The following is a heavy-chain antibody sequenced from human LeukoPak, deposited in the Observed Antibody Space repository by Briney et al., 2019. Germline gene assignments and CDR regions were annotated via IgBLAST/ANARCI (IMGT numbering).Heavy chain of an antibody. CDR1: GYSFTSYW. CDR3: ARLGIVVVPAAMGHDAFDI. V-gene: IGHV5-51*01. Sequence: GESLKISCQGSGYSFTSYWIGWVRQMPGKGLEWMGIIYPGDSDTRYSPSFQGQVTISADKSISTAYLQWSSLKASDTAMYYCARLGIVVVPAAMGHDAFDIWGQGTMVTVS. CDR2: IYPGDSDT. J-gene: IGHJ3*02. D-gene: IGHD2-2*03.